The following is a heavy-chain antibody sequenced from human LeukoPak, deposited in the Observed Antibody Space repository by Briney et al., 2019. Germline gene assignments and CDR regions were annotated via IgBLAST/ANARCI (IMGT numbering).Heavy chain of an antibody. Sequence: SETLSLTCTVSGGSIRRSTYHWGWIRQPPGKGLEWIGSIYYSGGTYYNPSLKSRVTISVDTSKNQFSLKLSSVTAADTAVYYCARHDGYNGGNSFFDYWGQGTLVTVSS. D-gene: IGHD2-15*01. CDR2: IYYSGGT. CDR3: ARHDGYNGGNSFFDY. CDR1: GGSIRRSTYH. V-gene: IGHV4-39*01. J-gene: IGHJ4*02.